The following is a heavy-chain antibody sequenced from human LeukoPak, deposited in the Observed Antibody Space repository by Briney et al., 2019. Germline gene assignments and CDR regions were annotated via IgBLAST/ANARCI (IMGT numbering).Heavy chain of an antibody. V-gene: IGHV1-69*01. CDR1: GGTFSSYA. Sequence: SVKVSCXASGGTFSSYAISWVRQAHGQGLEWMAGIIPIFGTANYAQKFQGRVTITADESTSTAYMELSSLRSEDTAVYYCARDSSRGSGWYSSPYYYFGYWGQGTLVTVSS. J-gene: IGHJ4*02. D-gene: IGHD6-19*01. CDR2: IIPIFGTA. CDR3: ARDSSRGSGWYSSPYYYFGY.